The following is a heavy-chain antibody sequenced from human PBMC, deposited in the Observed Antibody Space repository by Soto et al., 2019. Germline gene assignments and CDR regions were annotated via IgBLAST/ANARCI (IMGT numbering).Heavy chain of an antibody. CDR2: IIPILGIA. CDR1: GGSFSSYS. J-gene: IGHJ6*02. D-gene: IGHD3-22*01. V-gene: IGHV1-69*02. Sequence: QVQLVQSGAEVKKPGSSVKVSCKASGGSFSSYSISWVRQAPGQGLEWMGRIIPILGIANYAQKFQGRVTITADKSTSTPYMELSSLRSEDTAVYYCANKDYDSSEYYYYGMDVWGQGTTVTVSS. CDR3: ANKDYDSSEYYYYGMDV.